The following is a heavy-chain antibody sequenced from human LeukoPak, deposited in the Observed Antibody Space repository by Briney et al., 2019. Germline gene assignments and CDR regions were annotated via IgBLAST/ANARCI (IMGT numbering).Heavy chain of an antibody. CDR3: ARDPPGIAASVSGG. V-gene: IGHV3-53*01. J-gene: IGHJ4*02. CDR2: IYSGGTT. CDR1: GFTFSNNY. D-gene: IGHD6-13*01. Sequence: GGSLRLSCTASGFTFSNNYMNWVRQAPGKGLEWAALIYSGGTTNYADSVKGRFTISRDNSKNTLYLQMTNVRVEDTAVYYCARDPPGIAASVSGGWGQGTLVTVSS.